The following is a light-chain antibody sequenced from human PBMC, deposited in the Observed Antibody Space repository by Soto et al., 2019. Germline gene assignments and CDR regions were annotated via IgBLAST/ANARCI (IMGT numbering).Light chain of an antibody. Sequence: DIQMTQSPSTLSASVGDRVTITCRARQSISRWLAWYQQKPGKAPKLLIYDASILESVVPSRFTGSVPGTEFTLTISSLQPDDCATYYCQQYNSYRTFGQGTKVEIK. J-gene: IGKJ1*01. V-gene: IGKV1-5*01. CDR2: DAS. CDR3: QQYNSYRT. CDR1: QSISRW.